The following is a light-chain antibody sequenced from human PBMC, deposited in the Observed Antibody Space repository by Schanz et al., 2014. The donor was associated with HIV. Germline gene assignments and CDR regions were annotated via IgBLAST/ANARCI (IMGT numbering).Light chain of an antibody. CDR2: DAS. J-gene: IGKJ3*01. Sequence: DIQMTQSPSSLSASVGDRVTITCQASQDISKSLNWYQQKPGRAPKLLIYDASNLETRVPSRFSGSGFGTEFTFSISSLQPDDFATYYCQQYSDYVFTFGPGTKVEIK. V-gene: IGKV1-33*01. CDR3: QQYSDYVFT. CDR1: QDISKS.